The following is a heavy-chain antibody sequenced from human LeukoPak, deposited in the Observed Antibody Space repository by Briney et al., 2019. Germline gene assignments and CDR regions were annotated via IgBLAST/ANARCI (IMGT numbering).Heavy chain of an antibody. D-gene: IGHD3-22*01. Sequence: PSETLSLTCTVSGGSISSSSYYWGWIRQPPGKGLEWIGSIYYSGSTYYNPSLKSRVTISVDTSKNQFSLKLSSVTAADTAVYYCARHYYYDSSGSGFDPWGQGTLVTVSS. CDR3: ARHYYYDSSGSGFDP. CDR2: IYYSGST. CDR1: GGSISSSSYY. V-gene: IGHV4-39*01. J-gene: IGHJ5*02.